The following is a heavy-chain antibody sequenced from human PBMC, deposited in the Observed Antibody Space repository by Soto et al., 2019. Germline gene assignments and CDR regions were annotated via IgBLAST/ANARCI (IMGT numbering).Heavy chain of an antibody. CDR2: IDPSDSYT. D-gene: IGHD5-12*01. CDR1: GYSFTSYW. Sequence: PGESLKISCKGSGYSFTSYWISWVRQMPGKGLEWMGRIDPSDSYTNYSPSFQGHVTISADKSISTAYLQWSSLKASDTAMYYCARLTLGMATIGYFDYWGQGTLVTVSS. V-gene: IGHV5-10-1*01. J-gene: IGHJ4*02. CDR3: ARLTLGMATIGYFDY.